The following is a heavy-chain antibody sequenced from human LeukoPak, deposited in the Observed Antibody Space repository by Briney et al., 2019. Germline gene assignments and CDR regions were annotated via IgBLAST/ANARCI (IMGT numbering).Heavy chain of an antibody. D-gene: IGHD5-12*01. CDR1: GYSISSGYY. V-gene: IGHV4-38-2*02. J-gene: IGHJ4*02. CDR3: ASKSAYDFGFDY. Sequence: SETLSLTCTVSGYSISSGYYWGRIRQPPGKGLEWIGNIYHSGSPYYNPSLKSRATISKDTPKNHFSLKLSSVTAADTAVYYCASKSAYDFGFDYWGQGALVTVSS. CDR2: IYHSGSP.